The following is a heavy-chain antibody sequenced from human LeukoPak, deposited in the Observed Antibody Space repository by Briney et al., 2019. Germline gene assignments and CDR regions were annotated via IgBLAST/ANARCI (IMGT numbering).Heavy chain of an antibody. D-gene: IGHD4-11*01. V-gene: IGHV1-69*04. CDR2: IIPILGRA. J-gene: IGHJ4*02. CDR3: ARETSNYSPTFDY. Sequence: ASVKVSCKASGGTFSSYAISWVRQAPGQGREWMGRIIPILGRANYAQKFQGRVTITADKSTSTAYMELSSLRSEDTAVYYCARETSNYSPTFDYWGQGTLVTGSS. CDR1: GGTFSSYA.